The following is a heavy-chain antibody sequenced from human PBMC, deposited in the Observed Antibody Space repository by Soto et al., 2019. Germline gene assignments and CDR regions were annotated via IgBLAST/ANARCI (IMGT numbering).Heavy chain of an antibody. Sequence: SETLSLTCTVSGGSISSYYWSWIRQPPGKGLEWIGYIYYSGSTNYNPSLKSRVTISVDTSKNQFSLKLSSVTAADTAVYYCARVIVVVPAAIPHDPFDIWGQGTMVIVSS. CDR3: ARVIVVVPAAIPHDPFDI. CDR2: IYYSGST. D-gene: IGHD2-2*01. J-gene: IGHJ3*02. V-gene: IGHV4-59*01. CDR1: GGSISSYY.